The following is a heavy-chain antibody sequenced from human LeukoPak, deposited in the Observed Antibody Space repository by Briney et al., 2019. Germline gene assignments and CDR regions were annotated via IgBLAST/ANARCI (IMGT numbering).Heavy chain of an antibody. V-gene: IGHV1-2*06. CDR2: INPNSGGT. Sequence: GASVKVSCKASGYTFTGYYMHWLRQAPGQGLEWMGRINPNSGGTNYAQKFQGRVTMTRDTSISTAYMELSRLRSDDTAVYYCAGVKSWGSNYFDYWGQGTLVTVSS. D-gene: IGHD7-27*01. CDR3: AGVKSWGSNYFDY. CDR1: GYTFTGYY. J-gene: IGHJ4*02.